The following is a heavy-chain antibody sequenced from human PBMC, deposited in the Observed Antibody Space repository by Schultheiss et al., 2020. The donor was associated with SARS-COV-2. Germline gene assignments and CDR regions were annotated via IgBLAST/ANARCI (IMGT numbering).Heavy chain of an antibody. Sequence: SETLSLTCTVSGGSISSYYWSWIRQPPGKGLEWIGYIYYSGSTYYNPSLKSRVTISVDTSKNQFSLKLSSVTAADTAVYYCARDQEMRFLTRNDAFDIWGQGTMVTVSS. CDR3: ARDQEMRFLTRNDAFDI. J-gene: IGHJ3*02. D-gene: IGHD3-3*01. CDR2: IYYSGST. CDR1: GGSISSYY. V-gene: IGHV4-59*12.